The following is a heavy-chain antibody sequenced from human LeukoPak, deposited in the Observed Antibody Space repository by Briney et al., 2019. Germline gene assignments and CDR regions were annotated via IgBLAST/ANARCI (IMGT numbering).Heavy chain of an antibody. D-gene: IGHD1-26*01. CDR1: IDSFTNYY. V-gene: IGHV4-34*01. CDR3: ARGQGATVTQVGKNWFDP. J-gene: IGHJ5*02. CDR2: VNDGGGT. Sequence: SETLSLTCAVYIDSFTNYYWNCIRQTPGKGLEWIGDVNDGGGTNINPSLRSRVILSVDTSKNQFSLKLISVTAADTAVYYCARGQGATVTQVGKNWFDPWGEGTRVIVSS.